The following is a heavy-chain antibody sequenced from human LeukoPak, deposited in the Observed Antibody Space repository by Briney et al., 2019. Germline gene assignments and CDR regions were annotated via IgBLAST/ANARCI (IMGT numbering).Heavy chain of an antibody. D-gene: IGHD6-13*01. Sequence: GGSLRLSCAASGFTFGSYGMHWVRQAPGKGLEWVAVISYDGSNKYYADSVKGRFTISRDNSKNTLYLQMNSLRAEDTAVYYCAKDARSSWSPYYFDYWGQGTLVTVSS. V-gene: IGHV3-30*18. J-gene: IGHJ4*02. CDR2: ISYDGSNK. CDR3: AKDARSSWSPYYFDY. CDR1: GFTFGSYG.